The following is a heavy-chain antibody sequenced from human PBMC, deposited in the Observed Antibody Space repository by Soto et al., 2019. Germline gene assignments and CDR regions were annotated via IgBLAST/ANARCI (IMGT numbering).Heavy chain of an antibody. D-gene: IGHD3-22*01. CDR2: LSYDGSHE. CDR1: GFTFVDFG. V-gene: IGHV3-30*18. Sequence: QVQLVESGGGVVQPGTSLKLSCAASGFTFVDFGSHWVRQAPGKGLEWVATLSYDGSHEYYPDSVKGRLTISRDNSKITLYLQMNSLKTEDSAMYYCAKEMFPRTVLDSSSSLGDYWGQGTLVTVSS. CDR3: AKEMFPRTVLDSSSSLGDY. J-gene: IGHJ4*02.